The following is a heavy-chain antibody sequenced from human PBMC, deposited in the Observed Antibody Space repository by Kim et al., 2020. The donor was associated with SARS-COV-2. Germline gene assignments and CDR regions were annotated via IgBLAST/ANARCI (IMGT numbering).Heavy chain of an antibody. D-gene: IGHD1-20*01. CDR3: ARVITGKGNWYFDL. CDR1: GGSISSGDYY. Sequence: SETLSLTCTVSGGSISSGDYYWSWIRQPPGKGLEWIGYIYYSGSTYYNPSLKSRVTISVDTSKNQFSLKLSSVTAADTAVYYCARVITGKGNWYFDLWGRGTLVTVSS. CDR2: IYYSGST. J-gene: IGHJ2*01. V-gene: IGHV4-30-4*01.